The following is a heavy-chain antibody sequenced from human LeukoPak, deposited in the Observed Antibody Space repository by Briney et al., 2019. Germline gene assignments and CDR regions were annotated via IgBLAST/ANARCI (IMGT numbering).Heavy chain of an antibody. CDR1: GFTFSSYG. Sequence: GGSLRLSCAASGFTFSSYGMHWVRQAPGKGLEWVAVISYDGSNKYYADSVKGRFTISRDNSKNTLYLQMNSLRAEDTAVYYCAKAESGWETDGFDIWGQGAMVTVSS. D-gene: IGHD6-19*01. CDR3: AKAESGWETDGFDI. V-gene: IGHV3-30*18. CDR2: ISYDGSNK. J-gene: IGHJ3*02.